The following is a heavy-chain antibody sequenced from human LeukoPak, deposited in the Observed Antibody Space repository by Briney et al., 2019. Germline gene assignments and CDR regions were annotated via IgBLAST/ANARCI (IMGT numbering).Heavy chain of an antibody. V-gene: IGHV4-4*07. CDR3: TGGGNIFWSGNYDYFDF. J-gene: IGHJ4*02. Sequence: SETLSLTCNVSGGSIHNYYWHWIRQPAGKGLEWVGRVYTSGTTIYNPSLKSRVTMSADASKNLLSLIVTSASAADTAVYYCTGGGNIFWSGNYDYFDFWGQGTVVIVSS. CDR1: GGSIHNYY. CDR2: VYTSGTT. D-gene: IGHD3-3*01.